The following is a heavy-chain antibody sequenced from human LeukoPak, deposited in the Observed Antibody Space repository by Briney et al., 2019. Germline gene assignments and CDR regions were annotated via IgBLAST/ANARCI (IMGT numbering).Heavy chain of an antibody. Sequence: GESLQISCEGSGYTFTSYWITWVRQMPGKGLEWMGRIDPRDSYTKYSPSFRGLVTIPVDKSTNTAYLQWNSLKASDSAMYYCARGYASGGYVWGQGTLVTVSS. CDR2: IDPRDSYT. J-gene: IGHJ4*02. CDR1: GYTFTSYW. V-gene: IGHV5-10-1*01. CDR3: ARGYASGGYV. D-gene: IGHD2-2*01.